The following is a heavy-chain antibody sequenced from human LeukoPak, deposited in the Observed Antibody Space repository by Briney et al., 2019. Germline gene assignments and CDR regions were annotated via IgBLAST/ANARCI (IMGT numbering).Heavy chain of an antibody. CDR3: ARDGRYCSGGSCYSDAFDI. CDR2: IYSGGST. CDR1: GFTFSNAW. J-gene: IGHJ3*02. V-gene: IGHV3-53*01. D-gene: IGHD2-15*01. Sequence: GGSLRLSCAASGFTFSNAWMSWVRQAPGKGLEWVSVIYSGGSTYYADSVKGRFTISRDNSKNTLYLQMNSLRAEDTAVYYCARDGRYCSGGSCYSDAFDIWGQGTMVTVSS.